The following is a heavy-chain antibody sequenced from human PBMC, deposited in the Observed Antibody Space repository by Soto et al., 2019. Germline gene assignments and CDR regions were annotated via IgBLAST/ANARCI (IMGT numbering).Heavy chain of an antibody. CDR3: AREIVTAGGNNYFDP. D-gene: IGHD2-21*02. J-gene: IGHJ5*02. V-gene: IGHV4-4*02. CDR1: GGTVASSHW. Sequence: PSETLSLTCGVSGGTVASSHWWSWVRQSPGGVLEWIGNVYHTGDTNFNPSLQSRVTISVDKSNNQFSLRLNSLTAADTAVYFCAREIVTAGGNNYFDPWGPGTLVTVSS. CDR2: VYHTGDT.